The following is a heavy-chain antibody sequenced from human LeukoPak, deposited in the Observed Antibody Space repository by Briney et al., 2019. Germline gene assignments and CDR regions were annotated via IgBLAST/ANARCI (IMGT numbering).Heavy chain of an antibody. Sequence: GGSLRLSCAASGFTFSSYSMNWVRQAPGKGLEWVSSISSSSSYIYYADSVKGRFTICRDNAKNSLYLQMNSLRAGDAAVYYCASRRITIFGVVISDYWGQGTLVTVSS. CDR2: ISSSSSYI. CDR1: GFTFSSYS. J-gene: IGHJ4*02. V-gene: IGHV3-21*01. CDR3: ASRRITIFGVVISDY. D-gene: IGHD3-3*01.